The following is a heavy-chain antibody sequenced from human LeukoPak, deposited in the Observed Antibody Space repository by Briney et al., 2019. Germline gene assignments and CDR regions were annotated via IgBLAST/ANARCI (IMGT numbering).Heavy chain of an antibody. CDR1: GFTFSSYG. Sequence: GGSLRLSRAASGFTFSSYGMHWVRQAPGKGLEWVAVIWYDGSNKYYADSVKGRFTISRDNSKNTLYLQMNSLRAEDTAVYYCARDSSGYDWVSSYYYYYYMDVWGKGTTVTVSS. V-gene: IGHV3-33*01. D-gene: IGHD5-12*01. J-gene: IGHJ6*03. CDR2: IWYDGSNK. CDR3: ARDSSGYDWVSSYYYYYYMDV.